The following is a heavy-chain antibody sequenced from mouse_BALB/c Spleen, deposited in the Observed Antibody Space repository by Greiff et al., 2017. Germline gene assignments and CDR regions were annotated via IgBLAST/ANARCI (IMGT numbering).Heavy chain of an antibody. CDR3: ARDPTVVDAMDY. CDR1: GYTFTSYW. V-gene: IGHV1-7*01. J-gene: IGHJ4*01. D-gene: IGHD1-1*01. Sequence: QVHVKQSGAELAKPGASVKMSCKASGYTFTSYWMHWVKQRPGQGLEWIGYINPSTGYTEYNQKFKDKATLTADKSSSTAYMQLSSLTSEDSAVYYCARDPTVVDAMDYWGQGTSVTVSS. CDR2: INPSTGYT.